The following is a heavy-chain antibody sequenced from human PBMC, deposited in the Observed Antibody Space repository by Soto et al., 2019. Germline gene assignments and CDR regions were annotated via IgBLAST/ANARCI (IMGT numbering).Heavy chain of an antibody. CDR2: IIPIFGTA. J-gene: IGHJ6*02. Sequence: QVQLVQSGAEVKKPGSSVKVSCKASGDTFSNSAITWVRQAPGQGLEWMGGIIPIFGTATYAQKFQGRVTITADECTSTVYMEVSSLKSEDTAVYYWWKDGRRTAAGISVYNHYGVDVWGQGTMVTVSS. V-gene: IGHV1-69*01. CDR3: WKDGRRTAAGISVYNHYGVDV. CDR1: GDTFSNSA. D-gene: IGHD6-13*01.